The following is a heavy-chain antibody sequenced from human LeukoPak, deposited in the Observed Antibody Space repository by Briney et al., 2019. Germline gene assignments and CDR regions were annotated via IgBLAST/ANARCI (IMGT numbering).Heavy chain of an antibody. CDR3: ARHSITYQFDTSGYYYDY. CDR1: GYTFSTYW. J-gene: IGHJ4*02. CDR2: IYPGDSDT. D-gene: IGHD3-22*01. Sequence: PGESLKISCQGSGYTFSTYWIAWVRQMPGKGLEWMGIIYPGDSDTRYSPSFQGQVTISADRSITTAYLQWSSLKASDTAMYYCARHSITYQFDTSGYYYDYWGQGTLVTVSS. V-gene: IGHV5-51*01.